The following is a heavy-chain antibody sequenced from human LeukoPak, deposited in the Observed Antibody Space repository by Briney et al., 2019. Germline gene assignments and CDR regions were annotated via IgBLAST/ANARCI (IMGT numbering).Heavy chain of an antibody. CDR1: GGTFSSYA. CDR3: ARPYSGYELDAFDI. J-gene: IGHJ3*02. CDR2: IIPIFGTA. V-gene: IGHV1-69*06. Sequence: SVKVSCKASGGTFSSYAISWVRQAPGQGLEWMGGIIPIFGTANYAQKFQGRVTITADKSTSTAYMELSSLRSEDTAVYYRARPYSGYELDAFDIWGQGTMVTVSS. D-gene: IGHD5-12*01.